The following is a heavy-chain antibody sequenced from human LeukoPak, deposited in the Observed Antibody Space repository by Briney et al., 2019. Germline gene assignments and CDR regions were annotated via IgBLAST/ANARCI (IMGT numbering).Heavy chain of an antibody. Sequence: SETLSLTCTVSNDSFSNYYWTWIRQPPGKGLEWIGRIYTSGSTNYNPSLKSRVTISVDTSKNQFSLKLSSVTAADTAVYYCARVLGSGSYFYFDYWGQGTLVTVSS. V-gene: IGHV4-4*07. D-gene: IGHD1-26*01. CDR2: IYTSGST. CDR3: ARVLGSGSYFYFDY. J-gene: IGHJ4*02. CDR1: NDSFSNYY.